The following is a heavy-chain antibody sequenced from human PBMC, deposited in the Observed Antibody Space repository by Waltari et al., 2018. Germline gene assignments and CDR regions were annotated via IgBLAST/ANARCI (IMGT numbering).Heavy chain of an antibody. CDR2: IYSGGST. CDR3: AKGSPFGYWYFDL. Sequence: VQLQQWGAGLLKPSETLSLTCAVYGGSFSGYYWSWIRQPPGKGLEWVSVIYSGGSTYYADSVKGRFTISRDNSKNTLYLQMNSLRAEDTAVYYCAKGSPFGYWYFDLWGRGTLVTVSS. J-gene: IGHJ2*01. V-gene: IGHV3-53*01. D-gene: IGHD3-10*01. CDR1: GGSFSGYY.